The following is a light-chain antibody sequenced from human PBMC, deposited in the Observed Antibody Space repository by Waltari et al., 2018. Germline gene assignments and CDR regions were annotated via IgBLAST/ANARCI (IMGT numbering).Light chain of an antibody. Sequence: DIQMTQTPSSLSASVGDRVTITCRASQTINKYLNWYQQKPGEAPKLLIFATFNLQSGVPARFIGGGSGTDFTLTISSLQPEDFATYYCQQSYRIPPTFGPGTKVDIK. CDR2: ATF. J-gene: IGKJ3*01. CDR1: QTINKY. CDR3: QQSYRIPPT. V-gene: IGKV1-39*01.